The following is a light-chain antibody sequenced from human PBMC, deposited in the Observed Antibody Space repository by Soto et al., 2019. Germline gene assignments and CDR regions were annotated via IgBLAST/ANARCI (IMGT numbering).Light chain of an antibody. J-gene: IGLJ3*02. Sequence: QSALTQPASVSGSPDQWFTISGPETRSDVGSYNLVSWYQQHPGKAPKVMIYEATKRPSGVSNRFSGSKSGNTASLTISGLQAEDEADYYCCAYAGSGTVVFGGGTKLTVL. CDR2: EAT. V-gene: IGLV2-23*01. CDR1: RSDVGSYNL. CDR3: CAYAGSGTVV.